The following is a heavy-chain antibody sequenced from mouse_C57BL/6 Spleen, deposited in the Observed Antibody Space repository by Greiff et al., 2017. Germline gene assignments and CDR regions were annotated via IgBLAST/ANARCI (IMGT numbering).Heavy chain of an antibody. Sequence: QVKLQQPGAELVKPGASVKMSCKASGYTFTSYWITWVKPRPGQGLEWIGDIYPGSGSTNYTEKFKSKATLTVDTSSSTAYMQLSSLTSEDSAVYYCARRGGYDYDEGYFDVWGTGTTVTVSS. V-gene: IGHV1-55*01. CDR3: ARRGGYDYDEGYFDV. CDR2: IYPGSGST. J-gene: IGHJ1*03. D-gene: IGHD2-4*01. CDR1: GYTFTSYW.